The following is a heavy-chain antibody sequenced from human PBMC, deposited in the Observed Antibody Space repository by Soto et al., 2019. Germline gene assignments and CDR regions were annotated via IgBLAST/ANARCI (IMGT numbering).Heavy chain of an antibody. CDR1: GFTFSSYG. CDR3: ALFTPVVIAM. Sequence: QVQLVESGGGVVQPGRSLRLSCAASGFTFSSYGMHWVRQAPGKGLEWVAVIWYDGSNKYYADSVKGRFTISRDNSKNTLYLQMNSLRAEDTAVYYCALFTPVVIAMGGQGTLATVSS. CDR2: IWYDGSNK. D-gene: IGHD2-21*01. V-gene: IGHV3-33*01. J-gene: IGHJ4*02.